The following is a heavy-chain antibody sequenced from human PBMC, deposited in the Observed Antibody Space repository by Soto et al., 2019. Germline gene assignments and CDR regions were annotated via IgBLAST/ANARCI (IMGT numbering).Heavy chain of an antibody. J-gene: IGHJ4*02. CDR3: ARESEDLTSNFDY. CDR2: ISSTTNYI. Sequence: GGSLRLSCAASGSTFTRYSMNWVRRAPGKGLEWVSSISSTTNYIYYGDSMKGRFTISRDNAKNSLYLEMNSLRAEDTAVYYCARESEDLTSNFDYWGQGTLVTVSS. CDR1: GSTFTRYS. V-gene: IGHV3-21*06.